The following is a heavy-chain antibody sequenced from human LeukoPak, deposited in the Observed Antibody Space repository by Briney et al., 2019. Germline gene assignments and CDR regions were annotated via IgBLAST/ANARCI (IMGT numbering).Heavy chain of an antibody. CDR1: GGSISSYY. CDR2: IYYSGST. J-gene: IGHJ3*02. D-gene: IGHD2-15*01. CDR3: ARDKEDSYFDI. V-gene: IGHV4-59*01. Sequence: PSETLSLTCTVSGGSISSYYWSWIRQPPGKGLEWIGYIYYSGSTNYNPSLRSRVTISVDTSKNQFSLKLSSVTAADTAVYYCARDKEDSYFDIWGQGTMDTVSS.